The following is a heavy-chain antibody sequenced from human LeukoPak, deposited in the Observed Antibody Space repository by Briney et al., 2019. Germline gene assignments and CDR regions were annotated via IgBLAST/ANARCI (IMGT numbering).Heavy chain of an antibody. Sequence: GGSLRLSCAASGFTFSSYAMSWVRQAPGKGLEWVSAISGGGDSTFYADSVKGRFTISRDNSKNTLYLQMNSLRAEDTAVYYCARGAVGALDYWGQGTLVTVSS. V-gene: IGHV3-23*01. CDR2: ISGGGDST. CDR3: ARGAVGALDY. J-gene: IGHJ4*02. CDR1: GFTFSSYA. D-gene: IGHD1-26*01.